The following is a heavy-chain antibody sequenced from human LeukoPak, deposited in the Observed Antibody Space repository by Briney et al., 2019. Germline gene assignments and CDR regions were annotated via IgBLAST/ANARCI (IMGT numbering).Heavy chain of an antibody. CDR2: MNPNSGNT. V-gene: IGHV1-8*03. D-gene: IGHD5-18*01. CDR1: GYTFTSYD. Sequence: VASVTVSFKASGYTFTSYDINWVRQATGQGLEWMGWMNPNSGNTGYAQKFQGRVTITRNTSISTAYMELSSLRSEDTAVYYCARGRRGYSYGYVWNYWGQGTLVTVSS. J-gene: IGHJ4*02. CDR3: ARGRRGYSYGYVWNY.